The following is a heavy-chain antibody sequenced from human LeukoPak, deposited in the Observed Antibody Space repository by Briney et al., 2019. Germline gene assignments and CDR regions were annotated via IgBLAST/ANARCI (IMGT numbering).Heavy chain of an antibody. CDR3: ARTGRLQYGDYVAFDY. CDR1: GFTFTDFY. CDR2: ISISGTTI. J-gene: IGHJ4*02. D-gene: IGHD4-17*01. V-gene: IGHV3-11*01. Sequence: PGGSLRLSCAASGFTFTDFYMSWIRQAPGKGLEWVSYISISGTTIYYADSVKGRFTFSRDNAKNSLYLQMNSLRAEGTAVYYCARTGRLQYGDYVAFDYWGQGTLVTVSS.